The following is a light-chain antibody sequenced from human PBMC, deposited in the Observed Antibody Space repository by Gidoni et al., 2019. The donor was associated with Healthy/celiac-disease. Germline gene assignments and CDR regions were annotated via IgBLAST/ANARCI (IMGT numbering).Light chain of an antibody. J-gene: IGKJ1*01. CDR2: GAS. Sequence: IVLMEAPGTLSLSPGERATLSCRASQSVSSSYLAWYQQKPGQAPRLLIYGASSRATGIPDRFSGSGSGTDFTLTISRLEPEDFAVYYCQQYGSSPCTFGQGTKVEIK. CDR3: QQYGSSPCT. CDR1: QSVSSSY. V-gene: IGKV3-20*01.